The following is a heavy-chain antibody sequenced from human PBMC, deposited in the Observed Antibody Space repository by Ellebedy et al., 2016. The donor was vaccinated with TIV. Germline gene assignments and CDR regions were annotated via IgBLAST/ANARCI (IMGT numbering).Heavy chain of an antibody. CDR1: GFSLSTRRLS. Sequence: SGPTLVKPTPTLTLTCTFSGFSLSTRRLSVSWIRQPPGKALEWLARIDWDDDKFYSTSLRTRVTIAKDSSENQVVITMTNMDPEDTATYYCARISSGWGFDYWGQGALVTVSS. CDR3: ARISSGWGFDY. CDR2: IDWDDDK. D-gene: IGHD6-19*01. V-gene: IGHV2-70*17. J-gene: IGHJ4*02.